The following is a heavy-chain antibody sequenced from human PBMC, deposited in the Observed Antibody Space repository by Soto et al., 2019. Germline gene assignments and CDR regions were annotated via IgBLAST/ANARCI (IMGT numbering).Heavy chain of an antibody. CDR1: GGAFSGYT. D-gene: IGHD2-15*01. J-gene: IGHJ5*02. CDR3: AGGAVHTPTWMGA. V-gene: IGHV1-69*08. Sequence: QVQLVQSGAEVKKPGSSMKVSSKASGGAFSGYTFNWVREAPGQGLEWMGRLIPAVGQANNAQKFQGRLTITADESASTVYLDLTSLTSEDTAVYFCAGGAVHTPTWMGAWGQGTLVTVSS. CDR2: LIPAVGQA.